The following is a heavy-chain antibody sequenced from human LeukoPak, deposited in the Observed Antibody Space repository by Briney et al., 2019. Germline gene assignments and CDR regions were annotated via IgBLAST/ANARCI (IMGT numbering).Heavy chain of an antibody. CDR3: ARPKSVRYCSGGSCYSSSGPSYYFDY. D-gene: IGHD2-15*01. CDR2: INHSGST. Sequence: SETLSLTCAVYGGSFSGYYWSWIRQPPGKGLEWIGEINHSGSTNYNPSLKSRVTISVDTSKNQFSLKLSSVTAADTAVYYCARPKSVRYCSGGSCYSSSGPSYYFDYWGQGTPVTVSS. J-gene: IGHJ4*02. V-gene: IGHV4-34*01. CDR1: GGSFSGYY.